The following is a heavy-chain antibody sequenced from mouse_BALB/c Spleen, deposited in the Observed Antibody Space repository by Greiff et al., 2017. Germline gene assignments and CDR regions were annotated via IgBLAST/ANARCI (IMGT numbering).Heavy chain of an antibody. V-gene: IGHV1-7*01. J-gene: IGHJ4*01. CDR1: GYTFTSYW. CDR2: INPSTGYT. D-gene: IGHD2-14*01. Sequence: QVQLQQSGAELAKPGASVKMSCKASGYTFTSYWMHWVKQRPGQGLEWIGYINPSTGYTEYNQKFKDKATLTADKSSSTAYMQLSSLSSEDSAVYYCARGGDYRYDYAMDYWGQGTSVTVSS. CDR3: ARGGDYRYDYAMDY.